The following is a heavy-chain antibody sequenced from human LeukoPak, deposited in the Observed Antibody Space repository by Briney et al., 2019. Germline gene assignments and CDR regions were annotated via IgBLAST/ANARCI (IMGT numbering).Heavy chain of an antibody. CDR2: IIPIFGTA. CDR1: GGTFRSYS. CDR3: ARSDYSDHSGFFDY. Sequence: AAVKVSCKASGGTFRSYSISWVRPAPGQGLEWMGRIIPIFGTANYAQKFQGRVTITTNQPTRTAYMDIDSLRCQDTALCYCARSDYSDHSGFFDYWGQGTLVTVSS. V-gene: IGHV1-69*05. D-gene: IGHD3-22*01. J-gene: IGHJ4*02.